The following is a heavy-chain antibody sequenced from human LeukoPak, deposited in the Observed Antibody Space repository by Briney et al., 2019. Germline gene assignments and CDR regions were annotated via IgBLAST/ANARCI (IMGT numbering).Heavy chain of an antibody. CDR3: ARAWMTTHALNY. CDR2: MNPYSGNA. J-gene: IGHJ4*02. D-gene: IGHD4-11*01. CDR1: GYTFTSYD. Sequence: ASVKVSCKAPGYTFTSYDINWVRQATGQGLEWMGWMNPYSGNAGYSQKFQGRVTMTRDTSVNTAYMEVSSLRSEDTAVYYCARAWMTTHALNYWGQGTLVTVSS. V-gene: IGHV1-8*01.